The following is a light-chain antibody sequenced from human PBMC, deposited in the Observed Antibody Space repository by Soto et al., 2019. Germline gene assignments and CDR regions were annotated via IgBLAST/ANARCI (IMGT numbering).Light chain of an antibody. CDR1: QTIRSNY. J-gene: IGKJ1*01. Sequence: ETVLTQSPGTLSLSPGERATLSCRASQTIRSNYLAWYRQTPGQAPSLIIYGASNRATGIAERFSGSGSGTDFTLLISRLEPEDCALHYCQQYGSSPWTFGQGTKVEIK. CDR3: QQYGSSPWT. V-gene: IGKV3-20*01. CDR2: GAS.